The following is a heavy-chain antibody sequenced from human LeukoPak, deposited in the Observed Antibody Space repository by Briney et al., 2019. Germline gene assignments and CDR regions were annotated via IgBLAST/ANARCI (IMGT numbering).Heavy chain of an antibody. D-gene: IGHD2-21*02. Sequence: SETLSLTCAVSGGSISSSNWWSWVRQPPGKGLEWIGEIYHSGSTNYNPSLKSRVTISVDKSKNQFSLKLSSVTAADTAVYYCASIAYCGGDCLRTPPYYYYYYMDVWGKGTTVTVSS. V-gene: IGHV4-4*02. J-gene: IGHJ6*03. CDR3: ASIAYCGGDCLRTPPYYYYYYMDV. CDR1: GGSISSSNW. CDR2: IYHSGST.